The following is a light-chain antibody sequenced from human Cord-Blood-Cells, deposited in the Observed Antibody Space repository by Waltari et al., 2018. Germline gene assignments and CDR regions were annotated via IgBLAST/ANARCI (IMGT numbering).Light chain of an antibody. CDR1: SSNIGSNY. J-gene: IGLJ3*02. Sequence: QSVLTQPPSASGTSGQRVTISCSGSSSNIGSNYVYWYQQLPGTAPKLLIYRNNQRPSGVPARFYCSKSGTSASLAISGLRSEDEADYYGAAWDDSLSGWVFGGGTKLTVL. CDR3: AAWDDSLSGWV. V-gene: IGLV1-47*01. CDR2: RNN.